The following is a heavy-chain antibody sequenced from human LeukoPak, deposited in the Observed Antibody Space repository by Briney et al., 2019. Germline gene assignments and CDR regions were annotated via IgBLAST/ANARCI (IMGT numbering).Heavy chain of an antibody. CDR2: IIPILGIA. CDR3: ATSITMVRGVIDNWFDP. J-gene: IGHJ5*02. V-gene: IGHV1-69*04. CDR1: GGTFSSYA. D-gene: IGHD3-10*01. Sequence: SVKVSCKASGGTFSSYAISWVRQAPGQGLEWMGRIIPILGIANYAQKFQGRVTITADKSTSTAYMELSSLRSEDTAVYYCATSITMVRGVIDNWFDPWGQGTLVTVPS.